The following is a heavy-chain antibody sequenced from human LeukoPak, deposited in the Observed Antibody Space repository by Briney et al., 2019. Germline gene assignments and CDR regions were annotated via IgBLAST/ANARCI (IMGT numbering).Heavy chain of an antibody. CDR3: AGDPYYGSGSTYYYYYYMDV. CDR2: IRSTANGYAT. J-gene: IGHJ6*03. Sequence: GGSLRLSCAASGFTFSGSALHWVRRASGKGLEWVGRIRSTANGYATAYAASVKGRFTISRDNAKNSLYLQMNSLRAEDTAVYYCAGDPYYGSGSTYYYYYYMDVWGKGTTVTVSS. D-gene: IGHD3-10*01. V-gene: IGHV3-73*01. CDR1: GFTFSGSA.